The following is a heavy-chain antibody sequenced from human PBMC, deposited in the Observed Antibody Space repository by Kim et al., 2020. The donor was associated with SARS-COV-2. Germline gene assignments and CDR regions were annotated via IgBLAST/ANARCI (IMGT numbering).Heavy chain of an antibody. Sequence: SETLSLTCAVYGGSFSGYYWSWIRQPPGKGLEWIGEINHSGSTNYNPSLKSRVTISVDTSKNQFSLKLSSVTAAHTAVYYCATNLGRCRSGGSCYVSWG. J-gene: IGHJ5*01. D-gene: IGHD2-15*01. CDR1: GGSFSGYY. V-gene: IGHV4-34*01. CDR2: INHSGST. CDR3: ATNLGRCRSGGSCYVS.